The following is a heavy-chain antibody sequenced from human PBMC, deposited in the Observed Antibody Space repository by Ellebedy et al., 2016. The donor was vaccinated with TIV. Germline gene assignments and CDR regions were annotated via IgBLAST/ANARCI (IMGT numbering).Heavy chain of an antibody. CDR3: ARADGDNSFIDY. CDR2: ISGSGGIT. J-gene: IGHJ4*02. Sequence: GGSLRLSXAASGFTFSSYVMSWVRQAPGKGLEWVSSISGSGGITPYADSVKGRFTISRDNSKDTLYLQMDSLRAEDTAVYYCARADGDNSFIDYWGQGTLVTVSS. D-gene: IGHD4-23*01. V-gene: IGHV3-23*01. CDR1: GFTFSSYV.